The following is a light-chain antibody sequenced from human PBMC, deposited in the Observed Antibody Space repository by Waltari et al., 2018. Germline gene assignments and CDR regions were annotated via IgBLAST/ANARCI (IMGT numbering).Light chain of an antibody. V-gene: IGLV4-69*01. CDR3: QTWGTGIHVV. Sequence: QLVLTQSPSASASLGASVKLTCTLSSGHSSYAIASPTQQPEKGPRYLMKLNSDGSHSKGDGIPDRFSGSSSGAERYLTISSLQSEDEADYYCQTWGTGIHVVFGGGTKLTVL. CDR1: SGHSSYA. CDR2: LNSDGSH. J-gene: IGLJ2*01.